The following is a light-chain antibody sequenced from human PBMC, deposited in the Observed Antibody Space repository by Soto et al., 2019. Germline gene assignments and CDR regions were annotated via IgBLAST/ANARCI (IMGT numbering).Light chain of an antibody. J-gene: IGKJ1*01. CDR2: EVS. V-gene: IGKV2-30*01. CDR3: MQGTHWPWT. Sequence: DVVMTQSPLSLPVTLGQPASISCRSSQSLAYRDGNTYLNWFQQRPGQSPRRLIFEVSNRDSGVPDRLSGSGSDTDFTLKISRVEADDVGIYYCMQGTHWPWTFGQGTKVDIK. CDR1: QSLAYRDGNTY.